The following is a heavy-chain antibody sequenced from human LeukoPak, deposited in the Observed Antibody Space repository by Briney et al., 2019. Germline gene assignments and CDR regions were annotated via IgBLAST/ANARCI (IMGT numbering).Heavy chain of an antibody. CDR2: VFHSGPT. D-gene: IGHD3-10*01. CDR3: AREGSVSGDAFDI. V-gene: IGHV4-4*02. Sequence: PSETLSLTCDVSGASISNGNWWSWARQPPGKGLEWIGEVFHSGPTNYNPSLKNRVTMSVDKSKNHFSLKMTSMTAADSAVYYCAREGSVSGDAFDIWGQGTLVTVSS. J-gene: IGHJ3*02. CDR1: GASISNGNW.